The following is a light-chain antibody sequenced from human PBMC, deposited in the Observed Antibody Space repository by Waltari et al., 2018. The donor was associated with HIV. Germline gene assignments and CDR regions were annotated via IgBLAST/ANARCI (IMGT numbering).Light chain of an antibody. CDR1: SSNIGTDK. J-gene: IGLJ1*01. CDR2: KNI. V-gene: IGLV1-47*01. Sequence: QSVLTQPPSASGTPGQRVTISCSGSSSNIGTDKVYWYQQLPGTTPKLLIYKNIQRPSGVPDRFAGSKSGTSAYLAISGLRSEDEADYYCVGWDASLSAYVFGAGTKVTVL. CDR3: VGWDASLSAYV.